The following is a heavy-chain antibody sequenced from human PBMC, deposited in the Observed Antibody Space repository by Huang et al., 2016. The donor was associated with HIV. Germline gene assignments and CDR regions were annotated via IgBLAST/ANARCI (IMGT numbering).Heavy chain of an antibody. CDR1: GGTFSSYV. J-gene: IGHJ4*02. CDR2: ITPIFDKT. Sequence: QVQLVQSGAEVKKPGSSVKVSCKASGGTFSSYVIGWVRKAPGQGLEWRGGITPIFDKTNYAQKFQGRVTIIADESTRTAYMEMSSLRPEDTATYYCATGPRGSGSFNWGQGTLVMVSS. D-gene: IGHD1-26*01. V-gene: IGHV1-69*01. CDR3: ATGPRGSGSFN.